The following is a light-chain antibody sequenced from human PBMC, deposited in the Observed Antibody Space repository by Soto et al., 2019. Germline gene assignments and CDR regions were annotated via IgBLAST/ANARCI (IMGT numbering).Light chain of an antibody. J-gene: IGKJ5*01. CDR3: QQRGNWPPIT. V-gene: IGKV3-11*01. Sequence: VLTQSPATLSLSPGARATLSCRASQTVGSYLAWFRQTPGQAPRLLIYGASTRATGIPVRFSGSGSGTDFTLTISSLEPEDFVVYYCQQRGNWPPITFGQGTRLEIK. CDR1: QTVGSY. CDR2: GAS.